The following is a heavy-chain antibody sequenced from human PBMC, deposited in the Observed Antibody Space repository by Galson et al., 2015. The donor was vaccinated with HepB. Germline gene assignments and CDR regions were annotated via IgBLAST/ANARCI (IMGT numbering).Heavy chain of an antibody. V-gene: IGHV3-7*03. D-gene: IGHD6-13*01. Sequence: SLRLSCAASGFTFSSYWMNWVRQAPGKGLEWVAAIKQDGSEKYYVDSVKGRFTISRDNAKKSLDLQMNSLRADDTAVYYCARGDGSIWYSYWGQGILVTVSS. CDR3: ARGDGSIWYSY. CDR2: IKQDGSEK. CDR1: GFTFSSYW. J-gene: IGHJ4*02.